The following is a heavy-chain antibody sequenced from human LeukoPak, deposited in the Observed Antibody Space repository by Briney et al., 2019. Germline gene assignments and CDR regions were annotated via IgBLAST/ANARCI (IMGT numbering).Heavy chain of an antibody. CDR3: ATLRRSSSWDH. J-gene: IGHJ4*02. CDR1: GFTFDDYA. CDR2: ISWNSGSI. Sequence: GGSLRLSCAASGFTFDDYAMHWVRQAPGKGLEWVSGISWNSGSIGYADSVKGRFTISRDNAKNSLYLQMNSLRAEDTALYYCATLRRSSSWDHWGQGTLVTVSS. D-gene: IGHD6-13*01. V-gene: IGHV3-9*01.